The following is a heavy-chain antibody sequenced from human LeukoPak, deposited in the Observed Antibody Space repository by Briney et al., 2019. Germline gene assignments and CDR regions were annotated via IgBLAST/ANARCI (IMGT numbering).Heavy chain of an antibody. CDR3: ASPYYYDSSGLYY. CDR2: ISAYNGNA. CDR1: GNTFTNYG. D-gene: IGHD3-22*01. J-gene: IGHJ4*02. V-gene: IGHV1-18*01. Sequence: ASVKVSCKASGNTFTNYGISWVRQAPGQGLEWMGWISAYNGNANYGQKFQGRVTITADESTSTAYMELSSLRSEDTAVYYCASPYYYDSSGLYYWGQGTLVTVSS.